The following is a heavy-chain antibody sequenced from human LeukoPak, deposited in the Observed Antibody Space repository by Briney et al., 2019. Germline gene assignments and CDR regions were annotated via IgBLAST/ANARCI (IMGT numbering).Heavy chain of an antibody. CDR1: GFTFSSYA. CDR2: ISGSGGST. J-gene: IGHJ4*02. CDR3: ARDRYSGYRSTTTCYGDFDY. V-gene: IGHV3-23*01. D-gene: IGHD2-2*01. Sequence: GGSLRLSCSASGFTFSSYAMSWVRQAPGKGLEWVSAISGSGGSTYYADSVKGRFTISRDNAKNSLYLQMNSLRAEDTAVYYCARDRYSGYRSTTTCYGDFDYWGQGTLVTVSS.